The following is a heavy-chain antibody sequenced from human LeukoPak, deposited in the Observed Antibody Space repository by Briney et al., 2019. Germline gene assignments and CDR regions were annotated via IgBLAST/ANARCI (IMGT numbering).Heavy chain of an antibody. V-gene: IGHV3-30-3*01. CDR1: GFTFSSYA. CDR3: ARKAVHYYGMDV. CDR2: ISYDGSNK. D-gene: IGHD2-2*01. Sequence: GGSLRLSCAASGFTFSSYAMHWVRQAPGKGLEWVAVISYDGSNKYYADSVKGRFTTSRDNSKNTLYLQMNSLRAEDTAVYYCARKAVHYYGMDVWGQGTTVTVSS. J-gene: IGHJ6*02.